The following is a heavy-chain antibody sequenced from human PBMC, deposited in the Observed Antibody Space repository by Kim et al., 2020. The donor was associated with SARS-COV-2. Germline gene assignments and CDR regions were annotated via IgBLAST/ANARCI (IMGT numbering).Heavy chain of an antibody. CDR3: AREALRYSYEVIDY. CDR2: IYYSGST. Sequence: SETLSLTCTVSGGSVSSGSYYWSWIRQPPGKGLEWIGYIYYSGSTNYNPSLKSRVTISVDTSKNQFSLKLSSVTAADTAVYYCAREALRYSYEVIDYWGQGTLVTVSS. J-gene: IGHJ4*02. CDR1: GGSVSSGSYY. D-gene: IGHD3-9*01. V-gene: IGHV4-61*01.